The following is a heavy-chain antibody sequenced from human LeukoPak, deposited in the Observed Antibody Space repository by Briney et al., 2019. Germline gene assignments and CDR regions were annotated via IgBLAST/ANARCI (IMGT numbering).Heavy chain of an antibody. CDR1: GGSIRHYY. CDR2: IFYSGIT. CDR3: ARVPRSYYYYYYMDV. V-gene: IGHV4-59*01. Sequence: SETLSLTCTVSGGSIRHYYWSWVRRPPGKGLEWIGYIFYSGITNYNPSLKSRVTMSVDMSKDQFSLKLSSVTAADTAVYYCARVPRSYYYYYYMDVWGKGTTVTVSS. J-gene: IGHJ6*03.